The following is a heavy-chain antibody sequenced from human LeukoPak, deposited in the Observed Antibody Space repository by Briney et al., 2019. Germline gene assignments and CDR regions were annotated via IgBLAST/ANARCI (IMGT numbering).Heavy chain of an antibody. V-gene: IGHV3-21*04. CDR3: AKRFLEWFRYMDV. D-gene: IGHD3-3*01. CDR2: ISSSSSYI. J-gene: IGHJ6*03. CDR1: GFTFSSYS. Sequence: GGSLRLSCAASGFTFSSYSMNWVRQAPGKGLEWVSSISSSSSYIYYADSVKGRFTISRDNAKNTLYLQMNSLRAEDTAVYYCAKRFLEWFRYMDVWGKGTTVTVSS.